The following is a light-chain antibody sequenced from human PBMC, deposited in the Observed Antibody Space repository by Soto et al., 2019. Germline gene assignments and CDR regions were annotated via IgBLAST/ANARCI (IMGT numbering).Light chain of an antibody. CDR2: GAA. CDR1: QSVSSN. Sequence: EIVMTQSPATLSVSPGARATLSCRASQSVSSNLAWYQQKPGQAPRLLIYGAAIRATGSPSRFSGSGSGTEFTLTISSLQSEDVAVYYYQHPCTFGQGTKLESK. J-gene: IGKJ2*02. CDR3: QHPCT. V-gene: IGKV3D-15*01.